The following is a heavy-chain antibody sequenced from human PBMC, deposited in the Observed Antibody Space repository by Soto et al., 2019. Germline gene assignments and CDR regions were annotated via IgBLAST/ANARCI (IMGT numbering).Heavy chain of an antibody. Sequence: QVQLVESGGGLVKPGGSLRLSCAASGFTFSDYYMSWIRQAPGKGLEWVSYISSSSSYTNYADSVKGRFTISRDNAKNSLYLQMNSLRAEDTAVYYCASSSVDTAMAGFDYWGQGTLVTVSS. CDR3: ASSSVDTAMAGFDY. J-gene: IGHJ4*02. D-gene: IGHD5-18*01. V-gene: IGHV3-11*05. CDR2: ISSSSSYT. CDR1: GFTFSDYY.